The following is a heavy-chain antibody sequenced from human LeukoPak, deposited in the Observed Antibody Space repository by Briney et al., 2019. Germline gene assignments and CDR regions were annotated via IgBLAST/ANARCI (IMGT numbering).Heavy chain of an antibody. CDR1: GYTFTDYY. CDR2: INPSGGST. D-gene: IGHD4-23*01. J-gene: IGHJ6*03. CDR3: ARRESGYGGNSRGYYYYYMDV. Sequence: ASVKVSCKASGYTFTDYYMHWVRQAPGQGLEWMGIINPSGGSTSYAQKFQGRVTMTRDMSTSTVYMELSSLRSEDTAVYYCARRESGYGGNSRGYYYYYMDVWGKGTTVTVSS. V-gene: IGHV1-46*01.